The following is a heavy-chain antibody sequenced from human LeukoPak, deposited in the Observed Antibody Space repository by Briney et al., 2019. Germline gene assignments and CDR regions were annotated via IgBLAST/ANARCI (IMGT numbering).Heavy chain of an antibody. V-gene: IGHV4-38-2*02. Sequence: PSETLSLTCTVSGYSISSTYYWGWIRQPPGKGLEWIGSIYHSGSAYYNPSLESRVTISVDTSKNQFSLKLTSVTAADTSVYYCARQTGSGLFILPGGQGTLVTVSS. CDR3: ARQTGSGLFILP. D-gene: IGHD3/OR15-3a*01. CDR1: GYSISSTYY. CDR2: IYHSGSA. J-gene: IGHJ4*02.